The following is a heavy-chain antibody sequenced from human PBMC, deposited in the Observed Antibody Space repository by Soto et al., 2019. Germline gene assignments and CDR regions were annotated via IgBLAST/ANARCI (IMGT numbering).Heavy chain of an antibody. D-gene: IGHD2-8*01. J-gene: IGHJ3*02. V-gene: IGHV4-39*01. Sequence: SETLSLTCTVSGGSISSSSYYWGWIRQPPGKGLEWIGSIYYSGSTYYNPSLKSRVTISVDTSKNQFSPKLSSVTAADTAVYYCARHDDGVADAFDIWGQGTMVTVSS. CDR1: GGSISSSSYY. CDR3: ARHDDGVADAFDI. CDR2: IYYSGST.